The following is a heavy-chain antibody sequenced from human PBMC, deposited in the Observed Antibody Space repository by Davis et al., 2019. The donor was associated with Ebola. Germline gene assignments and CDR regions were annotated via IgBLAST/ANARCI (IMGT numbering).Heavy chain of an antibody. CDR3: ARGYYDFWSGYYRDYYYYMDV. CDR2: IIPIFGTA. D-gene: IGHD3-3*01. V-gene: IGHV1-69*13. CDR1: GGTFSSYG. Sequence: SVKVSCKASGGTFSSYGISWVRQAPGQGLEWMGGIIPIFGTANYAQKFQGRVTITADESTSTAYMELSSLRSEDTAVYYCARGYYDFWSGYYRDYYYYMDVWGKGTTVTVSS. J-gene: IGHJ6*03.